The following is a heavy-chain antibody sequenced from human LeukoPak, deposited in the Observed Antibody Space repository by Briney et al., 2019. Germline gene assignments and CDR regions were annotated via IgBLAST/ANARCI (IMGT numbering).Heavy chain of an antibody. J-gene: IGHJ5*02. Sequence: GGSLRLSCAASGFAVSNNYMSWVRQAPGKGLEWVSVIYTGGSTDYADSVKGRFTISRDNSKNTLYLQMNSLRAEDTAMYYCARGRQGYGDYFSWGQGTLVTVSS. V-gene: IGHV3-53*01. CDR3: ARGRQGYGDYFS. D-gene: IGHD4-17*01. CDR2: IYTGGST. CDR1: GFAVSNNY.